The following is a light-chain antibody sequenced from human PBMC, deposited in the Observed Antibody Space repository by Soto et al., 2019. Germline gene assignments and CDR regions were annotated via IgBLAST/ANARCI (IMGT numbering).Light chain of an antibody. CDR2: AAS. CDR3: QQSFIAPWT. CDR1: QIITGY. Sequence: DIQITQSPSSLSASVEDRVTITCRASQIITGYLNWYQQKPGKVPKLLIYAASTLQSGVPSRFSGSGSGTDFTLTLSSLQAEDSATYYCQQSFIAPWTFGQGTKVDIK. V-gene: IGKV1-39*01. J-gene: IGKJ1*01.